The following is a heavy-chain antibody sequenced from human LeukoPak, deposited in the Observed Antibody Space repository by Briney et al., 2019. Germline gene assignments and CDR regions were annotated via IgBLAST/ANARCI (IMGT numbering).Heavy chain of an antibody. J-gene: IGHJ4*02. V-gene: IGHV4-38-2*02. CDR1: GDSISSGNY. Sequence: PSETLSLTCTVSGDSISSGNYWGWIRQPPGKGLEWIGSIFHTGSTYFNLSLKSRVTISVDTSKNQFSLRLSSVTAADTAVYYCARNRDGYNSFDYWGQGTLVTVSS. D-gene: IGHD5-24*01. CDR2: IFHTGST. CDR3: ARNRDGYNSFDY.